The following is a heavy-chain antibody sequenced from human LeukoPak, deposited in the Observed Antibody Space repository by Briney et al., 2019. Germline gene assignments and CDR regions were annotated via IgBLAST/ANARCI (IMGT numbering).Heavy chain of an antibody. J-gene: IGHJ6*04. V-gene: IGHV3-7*03. CDR2: IKQDGSEK. Sequence: PGGSLRLSCAASGFTFSSYWMSWVRQAPGKGLEWVANIKQDGSEKYYVGSVKGRFTISRDNAKDSLYLQMNSLRAEDTAVYYCERAGLLWFGPAGYYGMDVWGKGTTVTVSS. CDR1: GFTFSSYW. CDR3: ERAGLLWFGPAGYYGMDV. D-gene: IGHD3-10*01.